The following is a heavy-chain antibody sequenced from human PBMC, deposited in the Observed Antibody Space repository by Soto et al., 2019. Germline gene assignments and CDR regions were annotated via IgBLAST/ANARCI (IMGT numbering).Heavy chain of an antibody. D-gene: IGHD2-2*01. V-gene: IGHV1-2*04. J-gene: IGHJ4*02. CDR1: GYTFTGYY. Sequence: ASVKVSCKASGYTFTGYYMHWVRQAPGQGLEWMGWINPNSGGTNYAQKFQGWVTMTRDTSISTAYMELSRLRSDDTAVYYCARGRAIVVVPAAHAFDYWGQGTLVTVSS. CDR3: ARGRAIVVVPAAHAFDY. CDR2: INPNSGGT.